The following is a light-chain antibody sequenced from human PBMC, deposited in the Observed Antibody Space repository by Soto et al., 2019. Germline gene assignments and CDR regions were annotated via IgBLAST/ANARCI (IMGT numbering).Light chain of an antibody. CDR2: DVS. CDR1: SSDVGAYNY. Sequence: QSVLTQPASVSGSPGQSITIPCTGTSSDVGAYNYVSWYQQHPGKAPKLMIFDVSNRPSGVSNRFSGSKSGNTASLTISGLQAEDEADYYCSSYTTATTRVLGGGTKLTVL. V-gene: IGLV2-14*01. CDR3: SSYTTATTRV. J-gene: IGLJ3*02.